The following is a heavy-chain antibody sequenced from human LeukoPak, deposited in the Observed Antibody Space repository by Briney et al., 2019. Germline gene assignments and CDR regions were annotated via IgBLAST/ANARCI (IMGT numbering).Heavy chain of an antibody. D-gene: IGHD4-17*01. CDR1: VGSISSYY. J-gene: IGHJ4*02. CDR2: IYYSGST. CDR3: ARDYYGDFYFDY. V-gene: IGHV4-59*01. Sequence: SETLSLTCIVSVGSISSYYWSWIRQPPGKGLEWIGYIYYSGSTNYNPSLKSRVTISVDTSKNQFSLKLSSVTAADTAVYYCARDYYGDFYFDYWGQGTLVTVSS.